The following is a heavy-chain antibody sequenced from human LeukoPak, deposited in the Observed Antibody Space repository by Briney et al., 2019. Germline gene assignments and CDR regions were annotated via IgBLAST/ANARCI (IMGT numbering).Heavy chain of an antibody. CDR3: ATSTFYCSSTSCYVKAFDY. D-gene: IGHD2-2*01. CDR1: GYTLTELS. Sequence: ASVKVSCKVSGYTLTELSMHWVRQAPGKGLEWMGGFDPEDGETIYAQKFQGRVTMTEDTSADTAYMELSSLRSEDTAAYYCATSTFYCSSTSCYVKAFDYWGQGTLVTVSS. V-gene: IGHV1-24*01. CDR2: FDPEDGET. J-gene: IGHJ4*02.